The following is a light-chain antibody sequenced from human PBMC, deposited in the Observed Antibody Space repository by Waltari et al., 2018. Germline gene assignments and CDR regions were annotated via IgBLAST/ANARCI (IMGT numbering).Light chain of an antibody. V-gene: IGLV3-27*01. J-gene: IGLJ3*02. CDR3: YSATDDSLGV. Sequence: SYELTQPSSVSVSPGQTARITCSGDILAKKYARWFQQKPGQAPVMVIYKASERPSGIPERFSGSSSETTVTLTISGAQVEDEADYYCYSATDDSLGVFGGGTKLTVL. CDR1: ILAKKY. CDR2: KAS.